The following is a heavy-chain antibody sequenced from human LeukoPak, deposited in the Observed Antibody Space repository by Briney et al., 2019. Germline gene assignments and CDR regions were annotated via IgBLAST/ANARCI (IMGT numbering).Heavy chain of an antibody. V-gene: IGHV3-48*02. D-gene: IGHD5-18*01. J-gene: IGHJ3*02. Sequence: GGSLRLSCAAPGFTFRTYSTNWGRQGPGKGREGVSYVSTGGTKYYADSVQARFTIYRDNVKNSLYLQMSSLRDEDTAVYYCARGDTTRGLRAFDIWGQGTMVTVSS. CDR2: VSTGGTK. CDR1: GFTFRTYS. CDR3: ARGDTTRGLRAFDI.